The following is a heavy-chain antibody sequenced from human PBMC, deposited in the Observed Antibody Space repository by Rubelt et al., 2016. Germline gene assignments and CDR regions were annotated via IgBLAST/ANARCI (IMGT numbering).Heavy chain of an antibody. CDR1: GASITNSSYY. V-gene: IGHV4-39*07. Sequence: QLQLQESGPGLVKPSETLSLTCAVSGASITNSSYYWAWVRQPPGKGLEWIGIIFFPGTTFYNPSLTGRVPISLDTSLNQFVRDLTSVTAADTAGDYGAGGGRYSDTPHNVVDWSQGTLVTVSS. CDR3: AGGGRYSDTPHNVVD. CDR2: IFFPGTT. J-gene: IGHJ4*02. D-gene: IGHD5-18*01.